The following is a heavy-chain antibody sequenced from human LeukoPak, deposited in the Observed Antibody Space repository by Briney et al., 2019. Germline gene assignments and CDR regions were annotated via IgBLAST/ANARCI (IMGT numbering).Heavy chain of an antibody. CDR1: GFTFSSYE. J-gene: IGHJ6*03. D-gene: IGHD6-19*01. V-gene: IGHV3-48*03. Sequence: QPGGSLRLSCAASGFTFSSYEMNWVRQAPGKGLEWVSYISSSGSTIYYADSVKGRFTISRDNAKNSLYLQMNSLRAEDTALYHCARYPQGRSSGWLSYYMDVWGKGTTVTISS. CDR2: ISSSGSTI. CDR3: ARYPQGRSSGWLSYYMDV.